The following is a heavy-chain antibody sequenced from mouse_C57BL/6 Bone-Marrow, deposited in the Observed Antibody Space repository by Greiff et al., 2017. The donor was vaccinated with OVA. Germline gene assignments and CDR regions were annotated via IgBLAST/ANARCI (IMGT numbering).Heavy chain of an antibody. CDR3: LFDWYFDV. CDR1: GYTFTSYT. CDR2: INPSSGYT. J-gene: IGHJ1*03. V-gene: IGHV1-4*01. D-gene: IGHD6-1*01. Sequence: QVQLQQSGAELARPGASVKMSCKASGYTFTSYTMHWVKQRPGPGLEWIGYINPSSGYTKYNQKFKDKATLTADKSSSTAYMQLSSLTSEDSAVYYCLFDWYFDVWGTGTTVTVSS.